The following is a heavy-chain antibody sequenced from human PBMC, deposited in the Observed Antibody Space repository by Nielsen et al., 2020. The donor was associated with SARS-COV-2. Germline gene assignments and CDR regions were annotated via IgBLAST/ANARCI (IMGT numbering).Heavy chain of an antibody. D-gene: IGHD5/OR15-5a*01. J-gene: IGHJ5*02. V-gene: IGHV3-74*01. CDR1: GFTFGSSW. CDR3: ARAKFYDSGVDP. CDR2: INSDGRTT. Sequence: SCAASGFTFGSSWMHWVRQAPGKGLVWVSHINSDGRTTAYADSVKGRFTISRDNAKNTLYLQMNSLRAEDTAVYYCARAKFYDSGVDPWGQGTLVTVSS.